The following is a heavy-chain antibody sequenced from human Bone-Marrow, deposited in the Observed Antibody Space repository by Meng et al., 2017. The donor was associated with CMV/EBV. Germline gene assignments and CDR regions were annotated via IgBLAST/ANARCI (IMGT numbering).Heavy chain of an antibody. D-gene: IGHD2-2*01. CDR3: ARMGCSSTSCEQDDAFDI. Sequence: SGPTLVKPTQTLTLTCTFSGFSLSTSGVGVGWIRQPPGKALEWLALIYWNDDKRYSTSLKTRLTISKDTSKNQVVLTMTNMDPVDTATYYCARMGCSSTSCEQDDAFDIWGQGTMVTVSS. V-gene: IGHV2-5*01. CDR1: GFSLSTSGVG. CDR2: IYWNDDK. J-gene: IGHJ3*02.